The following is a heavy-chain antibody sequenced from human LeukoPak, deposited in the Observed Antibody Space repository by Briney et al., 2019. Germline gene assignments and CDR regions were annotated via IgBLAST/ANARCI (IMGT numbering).Heavy chain of an antibody. CDR2: IYYSGST. V-gene: IGHV4-31*03. D-gene: IGHD3-16*02. CDR3: ARVKTYYDYVWGSYRPSDAFDI. J-gene: IGHJ3*02. Sequence: SETLSLTRTVSGDSISNSVKYWSWIRQHPGRGLEWIGYIYYSGSTYYNPSLKSRVTISVDMSKNQFSLKLSSVTAADTAVYYCARVKTYYDYVWGSYRPSDAFDIWGQGTMVTVSS. CDR1: GDSISNSVKY.